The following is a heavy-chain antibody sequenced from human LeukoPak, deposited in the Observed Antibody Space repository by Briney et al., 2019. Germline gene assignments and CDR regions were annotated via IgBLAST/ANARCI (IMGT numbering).Heavy chain of an antibody. CDR2: INPNSGGT. Sequence: GASVKVSCKASGYTFTGYYMHWVRQAPGQGLEWMGWINPNSGGTNYAQKFQGRVTMTRDTSISTAYMELSRLRSDDTAVYYCARDIAVAGRRDYFDYWGQGTLVTVSS. J-gene: IGHJ4*02. CDR3: ARDIAVAGRRDYFDY. CDR1: GYTFTGYY. V-gene: IGHV1-2*02. D-gene: IGHD6-19*01.